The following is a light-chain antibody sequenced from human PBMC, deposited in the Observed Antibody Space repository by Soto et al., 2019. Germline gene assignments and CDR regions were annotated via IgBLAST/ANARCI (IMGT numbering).Light chain of an antibody. CDR1: SSDVGGYNY. J-gene: IGLJ3*02. V-gene: IGLV2-11*01. CDR3: CAYSGSFSFLA. Sequence: QSALTQPRSMSASPGQSVTISCTGTSSDVGGYNYVSWYQQYPGKAPKLMIYDVTKRPSGVPDRFSGSTSGNTASLTISGLLAEDEADYYCCAYSGSFSFLAFGGGTKLTVL. CDR2: DVT.